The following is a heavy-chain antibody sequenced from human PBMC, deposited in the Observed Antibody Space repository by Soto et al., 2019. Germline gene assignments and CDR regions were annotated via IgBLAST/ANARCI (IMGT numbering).Heavy chain of an antibody. J-gene: IGHJ6*02. CDR1: GFTVSSNY. Sequence: GGSLRLSCAASGFTVSSNYMSWVRQAPGKGLEWVSVIYSGGSTYYADSVKGRFTISRDNSKNTLYLQMNSLRAEDTAVYYCARDHSGNDYYYYGMDVWGQGTTVTVSS. CDR2: IYSGGST. CDR3: ARDHSGNDYYYYGMDV. V-gene: IGHV3-53*01. D-gene: IGHD3-10*01.